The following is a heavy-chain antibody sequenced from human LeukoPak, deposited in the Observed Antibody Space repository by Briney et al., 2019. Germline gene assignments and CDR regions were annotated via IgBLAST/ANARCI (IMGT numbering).Heavy chain of an antibody. D-gene: IGHD3-3*01. CDR3: ANGDDYDFWSGYSMD. V-gene: IGHV3-23*01. CDR1: GFTFSSYA. CDR2: ISGSGGST. Sequence: GGSLRLSCAASGFTFSSYAMSWVRQAPGKGLEWVSAISGSGGSTYYADSVKGRFTISRDNSKNTLYLQMNSLRAEDTAVYYCANGDDYDFWSGYSMDWGQGTLVTVSS. J-gene: IGHJ4*02.